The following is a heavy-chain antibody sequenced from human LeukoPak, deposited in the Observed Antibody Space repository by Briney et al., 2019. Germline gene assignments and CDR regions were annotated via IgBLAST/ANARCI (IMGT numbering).Heavy chain of an antibody. CDR3: ARLGTAVSGSSPNWFDP. J-gene: IGHJ5*02. CDR1: GGSFSGYY. V-gene: IGHV4-34*01. D-gene: IGHD1-26*01. CDR2: INHSGST. Sequence: PSETLSLTCAVYGGSFSGYYWSWIRQPPGKGLEWIGEINHSGSTNYNPSLKSRVTISVDTSKNQFSLKLSSVTAADTAVYYCARLGTAVSGSSPNWFDPWGQGTLDTVSS.